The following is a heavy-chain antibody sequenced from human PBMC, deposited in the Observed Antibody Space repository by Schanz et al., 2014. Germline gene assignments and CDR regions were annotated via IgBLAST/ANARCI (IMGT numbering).Heavy chain of an antibody. D-gene: IGHD6-13*01. V-gene: IGHV1-8*01. CDR2: MNPTTGNR. J-gene: IGHJ4*02. CDR1: GYSFTTYD. Sequence: QVQLVQSGAEVKKPGASVRVSCKASGYSFTTYDVNWVRQATGQGLEWMGWMNPTTGNRGYAQNFQGRVTMTRDTSLKPAYMELGSLRSEDSAVYDCARGGEAAAGCDYWGQGTLVTVSS. CDR3: ARGGEAAAGCDY.